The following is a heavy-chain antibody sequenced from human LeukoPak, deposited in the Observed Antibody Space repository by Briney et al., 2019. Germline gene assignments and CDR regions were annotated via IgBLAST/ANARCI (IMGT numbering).Heavy chain of an antibody. CDR1: GFTLSSYA. J-gene: IGHJ4*02. CDR2: ISYDGSNK. V-gene: IGHV3-30-3*01. D-gene: IGHD3-10*01. Sequence: AGSLRLSCPASGFTLSSYAMHWVRQAPGKGLEWVAVISYDGSNKYYADSVKGRFTISRDNSKNTLYLQMNSLRAEDTAVYYCARDRGGHRGYYFDYWGQGTLVTVSS. CDR3: ARDRGGHRGYYFDY.